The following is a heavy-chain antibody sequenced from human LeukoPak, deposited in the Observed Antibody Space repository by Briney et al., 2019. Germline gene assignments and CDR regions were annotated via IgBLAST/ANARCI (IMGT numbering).Heavy chain of an antibody. Sequence: GGSLRLSCAASGFTFSSYWMSWVRQAPGKGLEWVANIKQGGSEKYYVDSVKGRFTISRDNAKNSLYMQMNSLRAEDTAVYYCARDSSSWATYYYYGMDVWGQGTTVTVSS. CDR3: ARDSSSWATYYYYGMDV. V-gene: IGHV3-7*01. CDR2: IKQGGSEK. J-gene: IGHJ6*02. CDR1: GFTFSSYW. D-gene: IGHD6-13*01.